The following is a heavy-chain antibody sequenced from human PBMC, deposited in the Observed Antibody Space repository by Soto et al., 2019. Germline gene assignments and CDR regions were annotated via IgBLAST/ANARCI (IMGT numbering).Heavy chain of an antibody. CDR2: FDPEDGET. V-gene: IGHV1-24*01. CDR3: ATAGSVRFLEWLFDY. Sequence: ASVKVSCKVSGYTLTELSMHWVRQAPGKGLEWMGGFDPEDGETIYAQKFQGRVTMTEDTSTDTAYMELSSLRSEDTAVYYCATAGSVRFLEWLFDYWGQGTLVTVSS. D-gene: IGHD3-3*01. J-gene: IGHJ4*02. CDR1: GYTLTELS.